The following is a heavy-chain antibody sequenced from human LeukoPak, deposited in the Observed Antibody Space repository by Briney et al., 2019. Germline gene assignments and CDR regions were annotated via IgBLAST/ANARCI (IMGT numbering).Heavy chain of an antibody. V-gene: IGHV3-7*01. CDR3: ASRGYSNFYYYMDV. CDR2: IKQDGSEK. CDR1: GFTFSSNW. Sequence: GGSLRLPCSASGFTFSSNWMSWVRQAPGKGLEWVANIKQDGSEKYYVDSVKGRFTISRDNAKNSLYLQMNSLRAEDTAVYYCASRGYSNFYYYMDVWGKGTTVTVSS. D-gene: IGHD4-23*01. J-gene: IGHJ6*03.